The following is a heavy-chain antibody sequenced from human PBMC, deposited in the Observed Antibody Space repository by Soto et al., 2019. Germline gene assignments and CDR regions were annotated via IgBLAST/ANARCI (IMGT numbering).Heavy chain of an antibody. CDR3: AKPHCISTSRYDGGFWFDP. CDR2: ISGSGGST. J-gene: IGHJ5*02. D-gene: IGHD2-2*01. CDR1: GFTFSSYA. V-gene: IGHV3-23*01. Sequence: GGSLRLSCAASGFTFSSYAMSWVRQAPGKGLEWVSAISGSGGSTYYADSVKGRFTISRDNSKNTLYLQMNSLRAEDTAVYYCAKPHCISTSRYDGGFWFDPWGQGTLVTVSS.